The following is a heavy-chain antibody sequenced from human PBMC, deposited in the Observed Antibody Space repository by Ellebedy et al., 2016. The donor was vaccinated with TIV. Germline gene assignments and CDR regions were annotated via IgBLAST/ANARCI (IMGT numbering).Heavy chain of an antibody. CDR2: IGCISSSI. CDR3: ARSQPTVTRSFDS. Sequence: GGSLRLXXAASGFTFSSYSMDWVRQSPGKGLEWVSYIGCISSSIYYADSVKGRFTISRDNAKNSLYLQMNSLRAEDTAVYYCARSQPTVTRSFDSWGQGALVTVAS. J-gene: IGHJ4*02. CDR1: GFTFSSYS. V-gene: IGHV3-48*04. D-gene: IGHD4-17*01.